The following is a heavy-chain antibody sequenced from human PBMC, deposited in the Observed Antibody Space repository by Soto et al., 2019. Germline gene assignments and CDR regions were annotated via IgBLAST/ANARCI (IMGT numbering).Heavy chain of an antibody. V-gene: IGHV1-3*01. CDR2: INAGNGNT. CDR3: ARDPNDSSAYYHHYYYGMDV. CDR1: GYTFTSYG. D-gene: IGHD3-22*01. J-gene: IGHJ6*02. Sequence: ASVKVSCKASGYTFTSYGIHWVRQAPGQRLEWTGWINAGNGNTKYSEKFQGRVTITRDTSASTAYPELSSLRSEDTAVYYCARDPNDSSAYYHHYYYGMDVWGQGTTVTVSS.